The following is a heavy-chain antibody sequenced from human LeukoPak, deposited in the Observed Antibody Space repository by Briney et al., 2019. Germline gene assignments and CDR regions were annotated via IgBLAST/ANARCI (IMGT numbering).Heavy chain of an antibody. CDR1: GFTFSSYA. V-gene: IGHV3-23*01. Sequence: PGGSLRLSCTASGFTFSSYAVSWVRQAPGEGLEWVSATSGNGAKTYYADSVKGRFTISRDNSKNTLYLQMNSLRVEDTAVYYCAKDRRYSFDYCGQGILVTVSS. J-gene: IGHJ4*02. D-gene: IGHD3-10*01. CDR3: AKDRRYSFDY. CDR2: TSGNGAKT.